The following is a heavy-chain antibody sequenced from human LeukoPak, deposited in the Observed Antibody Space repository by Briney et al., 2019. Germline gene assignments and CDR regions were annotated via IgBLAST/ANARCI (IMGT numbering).Heavy chain of an antibody. CDR1: RFTFSSYT. Sequence: GGSLRLSCSASRFTFSSYTMNWVRQAPGKGLEWVSSIDPSSTYIYYADSVKGRFTISRDNAQNSLYLQMNSLRAEDTAVYYCARVLAGYSSHWGQGTLVTVSS. CDR3: ARVLAGYSSH. CDR2: IDPSSTYI. J-gene: IGHJ4*02. D-gene: IGHD6-13*01. V-gene: IGHV3-21*04.